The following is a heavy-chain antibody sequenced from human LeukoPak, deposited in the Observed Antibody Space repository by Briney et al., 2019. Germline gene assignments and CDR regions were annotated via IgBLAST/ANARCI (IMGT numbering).Heavy chain of an antibody. CDR3: ARRAGAYSHPYDY. CDR2: ISGSNGNT. J-gene: IGHJ4*02. CDR1: NYPFTRYG. D-gene: IGHD4/OR15-4a*01. Sequence: ASVKVSCKASNYPFTRYGISWVRQAPGQGLEWMGWISGSNGNTNYAQKFQGRVSMTADASTGTAYLELRSLRSDDTAVYYCARRAGAYSHPYDYWGQGTLVTVSS. V-gene: IGHV1-18*01.